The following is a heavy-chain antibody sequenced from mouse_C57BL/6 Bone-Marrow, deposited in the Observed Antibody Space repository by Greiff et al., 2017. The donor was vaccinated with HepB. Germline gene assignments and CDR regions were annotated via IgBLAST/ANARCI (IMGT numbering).Heavy chain of an antibody. D-gene: IGHD1-1*01. CDR1: GFNIKDYY. CDR2: VDPEDGDT. V-gene: IGHV14-1*01. CDR3: TILRWPS. J-gene: IGHJ2*01. Sequence: EVKVEESGAELVRPGASVKLSCTASGFNIKDYYMHWVKPRPEQGLEWIGRVDPEDGDTEFAPKFQGKATMTADTSSNTAYLQLSSRTSEDTAVYYCTILRWPSWGQGTTLTVSS.